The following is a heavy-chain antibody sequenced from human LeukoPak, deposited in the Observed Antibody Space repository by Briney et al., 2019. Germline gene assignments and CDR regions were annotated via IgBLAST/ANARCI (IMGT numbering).Heavy chain of an antibody. V-gene: IGHV3-11*01. CDR1: GFTFSDYY. J-gene: IGHJ5*02. CDR2: ISSSGSTI. D-gene: IGHD3-10*01. Sequence: GGSLRLSCAASGFTFSDYYMSWIRQAPGKGLEWVSYISSSGSTIYYADSVKGRFTISRDNAKNSLYLQMNSLRAEDTAVYYCARIRDENQLLWGSFDPWGQGTLVTVSS. CDR3: ARIRDENQLLWGSFDP.